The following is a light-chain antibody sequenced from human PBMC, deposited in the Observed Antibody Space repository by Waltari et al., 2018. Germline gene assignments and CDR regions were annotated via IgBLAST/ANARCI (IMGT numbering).Light chain of an antibody. Sequence: SHVLTQLPSVPVPPGQTPSITCSADASPKQFAFWYQQKPGQAPVLVTYKDTGRPSGIPDRFSGSTSGTTVTLTISGVQAEDEADYYCQSADSTSTHVVFGGGTKLTVL. CDR3: QSADSTSTHVV. J-gene: IGLJ2*01. CDR1: ASPKQF. CDR2: KDT. V-gene: IGLV3-25*03.